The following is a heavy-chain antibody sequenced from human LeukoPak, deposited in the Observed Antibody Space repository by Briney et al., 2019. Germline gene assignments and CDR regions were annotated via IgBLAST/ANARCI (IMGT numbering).Heavy chain of an antibody. J-gene: IGHJ4*02. V-gene: IGHV4-34*01. CDR1: GGSFSGYY. CDR3: ARGGLGRKYYYGSGSQGSYFDY. CDR2: INHSGST. Sequence: PSETLSLTCAVYGGSFSGYYWSWIRQPPGKGLEWIGEINHSGSTNYNPSLKSRVTISVDTSKNQFSLKLSSVTAADTAVYYCARGGLGRKYYYGSGSQGSYFDYWGQGTLVTVSS. D-gene: IGHD3-10*01.